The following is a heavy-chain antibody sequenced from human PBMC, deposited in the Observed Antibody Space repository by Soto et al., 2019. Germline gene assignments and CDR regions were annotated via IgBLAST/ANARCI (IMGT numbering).Heavy chain of an antibody. CDR2: IYYSGST. CDR1: GGSISSSSYY. J-gene: IGHJ5*02. CDR3: ARQRTAVLRYFDWLRNRNWFDP. D-gene: IGHD3-9*01. V-gene: IGHV4-39*01. Sequence: LSLTCTVSGGSISSSSYYWGWIRQPPGKGLEWIGSIYYSGSTYYNPSLKSRVTISVDTSKNQFSLKLSSVTAADTAVYYCARQRTAVLRYFDWLRNRNWFDPWGQGTLVTVSS.